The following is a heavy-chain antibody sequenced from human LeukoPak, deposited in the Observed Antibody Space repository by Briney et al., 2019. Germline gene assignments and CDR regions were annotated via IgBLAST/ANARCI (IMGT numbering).Heavy chain of an antibody. V-gene: IGHV4-59*01. Sequence: PETLSLTCTVSGGSISSYYWSWIRQPPGKGLEWIGYIFYSGSTNYNPSLKSRVTISVDTSKNQFSLRLSSVTAADTAVYYCARDGYSFGTPSFDSWGQGTLVTVSS. D-gene: IGHD5-18*01. CDR2: IFYSGST. CDR3: ARDGYSFGTPSFDS. CDR1: GGSISSYY. J-gene: IGHJ4*02.